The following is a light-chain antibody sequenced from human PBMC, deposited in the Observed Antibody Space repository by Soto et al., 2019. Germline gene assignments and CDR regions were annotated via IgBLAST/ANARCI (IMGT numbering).Light chain of an antibody. J-gene: IGLJ2*01. CDR2: DVS. V-gene: IGLV2-14*01. Sequence: QSVLTQPASVSGSPGQSITISCTGTSSDVGGYNYVSWYQQHPGKAPKLMIYDVSKRPSGVSNRFSGYNSGNTASLTISGLQAEDEADYYCSSYTSSSTIVVFGGGTKLTVL. CDR1: SSDVGGYNY. CDR3: SSYTSSSTIVV.